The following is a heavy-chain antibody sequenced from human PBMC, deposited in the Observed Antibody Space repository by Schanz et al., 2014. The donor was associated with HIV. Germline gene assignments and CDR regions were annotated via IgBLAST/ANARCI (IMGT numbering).Heavy chain of an antibody. Sequence: QVQLGEEGGFFFPPFLSLRLSCAASGFPFSSYGMHWVRQAPGKGLEWVAVISYDGSNKYYADSVKGRFTISRDNSKNTLYLQMNSLRAEDTAVYYCAKDLGSSGWYENYYGMDVWGQGTTVTVSS. CDR1: GFPFSSYG. J-gene: IGHJ6*02. CDR2: ISYDGSNK. CDR3: AKDLGSSGWYENYYGMDV. V-gene: IGHV3-30*18. D-gene: IGHD6-19*01.